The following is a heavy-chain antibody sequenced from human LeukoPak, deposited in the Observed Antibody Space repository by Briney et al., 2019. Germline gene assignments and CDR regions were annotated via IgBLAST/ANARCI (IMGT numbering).Heavy chain of an antibody. J-gene: IGHJ4*02. Sequence: GGSLRLSCAASGFTFSSYSMNWVRQAPGKGLEWVSSISSSSSYIYYADSVKGRFTISRDNAKNSLYLQMNSLRAEDTAVYYCARDAERAQAYFDYWGQGTLVTVSS. CDR1: GFTFSSYS. CDR2: ISSSSSYI. CDR3: ARDAERAQAYFDY. V-gene: IGHV3-21*04.